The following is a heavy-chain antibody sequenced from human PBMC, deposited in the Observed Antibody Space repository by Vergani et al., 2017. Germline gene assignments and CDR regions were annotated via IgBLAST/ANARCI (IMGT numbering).Heavy chain of an antibody. J-gene: IGHJ4*02. CDR1: GFTFSGSA. CDR2: IRSIANSYAT. D-gene: IGHD2-15*01. V-gene: IGHV3-73*01. Sequence: EVQLVESGGGLVQPGGSLKLSCAASGFTFSGSAMHWVRQASGKGLEWVGRIRSIANSYATAYAASVKGRFTISRDDSKNTAYLQMNSLKTEDTAVYYCTRIGYCSGGSCYPSYWGQGTLVTVSS. CDR3: TRIGYCSGGSCYPSY.